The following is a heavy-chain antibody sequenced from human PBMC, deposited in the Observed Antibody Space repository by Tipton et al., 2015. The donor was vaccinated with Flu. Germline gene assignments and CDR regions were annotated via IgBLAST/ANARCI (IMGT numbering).Heavy chain of an antibody. CDR2: IHRSGNT. Sequence: TLSLTCAVSGDSIRSDYFWDWIRQPPGKGLEWIATIHRSGNTTYNPSLKSRVTVSVDTSKNQFYLEMRSVTAADMAVHYCARRDFSNYVSDPKNWFDRWGQGTLVTVSS. V-gene: IGHV4-38-2*01. CDR1: GDSIRSDYF. J-gene: IGHJ5*02. D-gene: IGHD4-11*01. CDR3: ARRDFSNYVSDPKNWFDR.